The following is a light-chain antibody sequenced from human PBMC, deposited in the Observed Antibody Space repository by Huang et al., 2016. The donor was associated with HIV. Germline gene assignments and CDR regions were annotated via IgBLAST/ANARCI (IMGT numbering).Light chain of an antibody. J-gene: IGKJ4*01. CDR2: AVS. CDR1: QGIHDY. Sequence: DIQITQSPSSMSASVGDRVTITCRASQGIHDYLAWFQQKPGKAPKRLIYAVSSLQSGVPSRFSGSGSGKEFTLTISSLQPEDFATYYCLQHAGDSFSFGGGTKVEIQ. CDR3: LQHAGDSFS. V-gene: IGKV1-17*03.